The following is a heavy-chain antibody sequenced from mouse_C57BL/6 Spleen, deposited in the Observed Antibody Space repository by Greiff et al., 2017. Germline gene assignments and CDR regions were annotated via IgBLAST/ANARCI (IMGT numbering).Heavy chain of an antibody. J-gene: IGHJ2*01. CDR1: GYTFTSYW. CDR3: ARRRAKLYYFDY. CDR2: IYPGSGST. Sequence: QVQLQQPGAELVKPGASVKMSCKASGYTFTSYWITWVKQRPGQGLEWIGDIYPGSGSTNYNEKFKSKATLTVDTSSSTAYMQLSCLTSEDSAVYYCARRRAKLYYFDYWGQGTTLTVSS. V-gene: IGHV1-55*01. D-gene: IGHD3-1*01.